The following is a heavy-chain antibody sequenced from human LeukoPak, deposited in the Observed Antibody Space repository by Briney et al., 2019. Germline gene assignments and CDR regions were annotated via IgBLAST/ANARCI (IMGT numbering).Heavy chain of an antibody. V-gene: IGHV4-34*01. CDR1: GGSFSGYY. CDR3: ARAVDRTFDY. D-gene: IGHD3-22*01. J-gene: IGHJ4*02. CDR2: IDHSGST. Sequence: SETLSLTCAVYGGSFSGYYWSWIRQPPGKGLEWIGEIDHSGSTNYNPSLKSRVTISVDTSKNQFSLKLSSVTAAHTAVYYCARAVDRTFDYWGQGTLVTVSS.